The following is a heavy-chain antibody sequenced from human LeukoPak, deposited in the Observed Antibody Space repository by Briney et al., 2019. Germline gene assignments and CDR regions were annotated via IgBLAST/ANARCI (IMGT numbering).Heavy chain of an antibody. CDR1: GGSISSHY. CDR2: IYYSGST. CDR3: ASSSSYYYDSSGSEYFQH. J-gene: IGHJ1*01. D-gene: IGHD3-22*01. Sequence: SETLSLTCTVSGGSISSHYWSWTRQPPGKGLEWIGYIYYSGSTNYNPSLKSRVTISVDTSKNQFSLKLSSVTAADTAVYYCASSSSYYYDSSGSEYFQHWGQGTLVTVSS. V-gene: IGHV4-59*11.